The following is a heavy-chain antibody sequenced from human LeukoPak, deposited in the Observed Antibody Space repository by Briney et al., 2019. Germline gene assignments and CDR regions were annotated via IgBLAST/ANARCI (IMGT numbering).Heavy chain of an antibody. Sequence: SETLSLTCAVYGGSFSGYYWTWIRQPPGKGLEWIGEINHRRSTKYSPSLKSRVTISVDTSKNQFALRLSSVTAADTAVYYCARRVGRWFGERAYYYNYMDVWGKGTTVTISS. CDR2: INHRRST. V-gene: IGHV4-34*01. J-gene: IGHJ6*03. CDR1: GGSFSGYY. D-gene: IGHD3-10*01. CDR3: ARRVGRWFGERAYYYNYMDV.